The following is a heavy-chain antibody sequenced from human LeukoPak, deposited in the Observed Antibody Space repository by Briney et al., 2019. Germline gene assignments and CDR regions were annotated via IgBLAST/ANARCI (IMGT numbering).Heavy chain of an antibody. CDR2: IHCSGST. D-gene: IGHD2-21*01. CDR1: GGSISSYH. CDR3: ARSVSWGLLVRDDAFDI. J-gene: IGHJ3*02. V-gene: IGHV4-59*08. Sequence: SETLSLTCTVSGGSISSYHWIWIRQPPGKGLEWIGYIHCSGSTNYNPSLKSRVTTSVDTSKKQFSLKLRSVTAADTAVYYCARSVSWGLLVRDDAFDIWGQGTMVTVSS.